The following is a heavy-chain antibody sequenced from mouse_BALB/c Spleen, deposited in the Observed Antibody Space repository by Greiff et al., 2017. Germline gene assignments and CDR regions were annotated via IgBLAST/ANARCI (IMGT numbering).Heavy chain of an antibody. Sequence: QVQLQQSAAELARPGASVKMSCKASGYTFTSYTMHWVKQRPGQGLEWIGYINPSSGYTEYNQKFKDKTTLTADKSSSTAYMQLSSLTSEDSAVYYCARRGGWWYFDVWGAGTTVTVSS. V-gene: IGHV1-4*02. J-gene: IGHJ1*01. CDR2: INPSSGYT. CDR1: GYTFTSYT. D-gene: IGHD2-3*01. CDR3: ARRGGWWYFDV.